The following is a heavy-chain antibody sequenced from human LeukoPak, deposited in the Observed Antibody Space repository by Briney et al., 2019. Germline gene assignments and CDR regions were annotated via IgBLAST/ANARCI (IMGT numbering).Heavy chain of an antibody. Sequence: SGGSLRLSCAASGFTCSSYAMHWVRQAPGKGLEWVAVISYDGSNKYYADSVKGRFTISRDNSKNTLYLQMNSLRAEDTAVYYCARELNRWDRGPDAFDIWGQGTMVTVSS. CDR1: GFTCSSYA. CDR2: ISYDGSNK. V-gene: IGHV3-30*04. J-gene: IGHJ3*02. D-gene: IGHD1-26*01. CDR3: ARELNRWDRGPDAFDI.